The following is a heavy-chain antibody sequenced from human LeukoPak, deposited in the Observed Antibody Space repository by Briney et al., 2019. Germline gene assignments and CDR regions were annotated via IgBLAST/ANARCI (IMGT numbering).Heavy chain of an antibody. CDR1: GFTFTSYA. Sequence: GGSLRLSCAASGFTFTSYAMSWVRQAPGKGLEWVSAISRGGGTTYYADSVKGRFTMSRDNSKNTPYLQMNSLRAEDTAIYYCAKALSEWLPFDYWGQGTLVTVSS. CDR3: AKALSEWLPFDY. J-gene: IGHJ4*02. V-gene: IGHV3-23*01. CDR2: ISRGGGTT. D-gene: IGHD6-19*01.